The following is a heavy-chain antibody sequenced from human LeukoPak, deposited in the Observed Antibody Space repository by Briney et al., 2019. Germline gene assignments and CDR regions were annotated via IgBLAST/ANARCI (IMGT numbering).Heavy chain of an antibody. V-gene: IGHV3-7*03. CDR2: IKEDGTET. J-gene: IGHJ4*02. CDR3: AKEGRSLQTY. CDR1: GFMFSSNW. D-gene: IGHD5-24*01. Sequence: GGSLRLSCAASGFMFSSNWMSWVRLAPGKGLEWVANIKEDGTETYYVDSVKGRFTISRDNAKNSLYLQMNSLRVVDTAVYYCAKEGRSLQTYWGQGTLVTVSS.